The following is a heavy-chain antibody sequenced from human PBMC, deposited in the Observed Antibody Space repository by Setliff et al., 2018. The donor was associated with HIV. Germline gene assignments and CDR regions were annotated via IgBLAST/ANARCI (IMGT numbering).Heavy chain of an antibody. Sequence: GGSLRLSCAASGFTFDSACMSWVRQAPGKGLEWVGRIKNKIEGETTDYAAPVKGRFTISRDDAKNTVYLQMNSLKTEDTAVYYCTTDPYYDSSGHGGDWYLDLWGRGTLVTVSS. CDR3: TTDPYYDSSGHGGDWYLDL. J-gene: IGHJ2*01. D-gene: IGHD3-22*01. CDR2: IKNKIEGETT. V-gene: IGHV3-15*01. CDR1: GFTFDSAC.